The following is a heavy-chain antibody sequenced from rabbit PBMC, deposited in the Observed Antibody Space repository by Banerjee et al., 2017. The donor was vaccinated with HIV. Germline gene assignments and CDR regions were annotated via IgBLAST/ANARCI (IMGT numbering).Heavy chain of an antibody. Sequence: QSLEESGGDLVKPGASLTLTCTASGFSFSSSSYMYWVRQAPGKGLEYIGYITYRGSAYYASWVNGRFTISRENTQNTLYLQLNSLTAADTATYFYARGYYTAGDADYAGLKLWGPGTLVTVS. CDR1: GFSFSSSSY. J-gene: IGHJ6*01. V-gene: IGHV1S40*01. CDR3: ARGYYTAGDADYAGLKL. CDR2: ITYRGSA. D-gene: IGHD6-1*01.